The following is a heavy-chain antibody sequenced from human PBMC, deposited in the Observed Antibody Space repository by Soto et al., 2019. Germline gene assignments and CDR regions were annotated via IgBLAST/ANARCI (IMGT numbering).Heavy chain of an antibody. V-gene: IGHV5-10-1*01. D-gene: IGHD2-15*01. CDR1: GYTFTNFW. Sequence: GESLKISCKGSGYTFTNFWITWVRQMPGKGLEGVGRIEPSDSYTNYGPSFHGHVGMSLDNSIKTDYLQWRSLKASDPAVYYCVRWLYRYCDAASCSIDLWGQGTLVTVSS. J-gene: IGHJ5*02. CDR3: VRWLYRYCDAASCSIDL. CDR2: IEPSDSYT.